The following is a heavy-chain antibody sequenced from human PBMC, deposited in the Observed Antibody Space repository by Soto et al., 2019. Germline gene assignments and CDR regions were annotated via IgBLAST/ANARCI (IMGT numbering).Heavy chain of an antibody. D-gene: IGHD6-19*01. Sequence: LSLTCAVYGGSFSGYYWSWIRQPPGKGLEWIGEINHSGSTNYNPSLKSRVTISVETSKNQFSLKLSSVTAADTAVYYCGIAVAGTAEYFQHWGQGTLVTVSS. V-gene: IGHV4-34*01. CDR3: GIAVAGTAEYFQH. CDR2: INHSGST. J-gene: IGHJ1*01. CDR1: GGSFSGYY.